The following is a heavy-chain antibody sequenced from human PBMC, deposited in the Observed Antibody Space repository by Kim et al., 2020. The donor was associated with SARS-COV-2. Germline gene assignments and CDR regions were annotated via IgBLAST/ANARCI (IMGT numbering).Heavy chain of an antibody. V-gene: IGHV1-3*01. D-gene: IGHD6-19*01. Sequence: ASVKVSCKASGYTFTSYAMHWVRQAPGQRLEWMGWINAGNGNTKYSQKFQGRVTITRDTSASTAYMELSSLRSEDTAVYYCARASTIAVAGMDYFDYWGQGTLVTVSS. J-gene: IGHJ4*02. CDR2: INAGNGNT. CDR1: GYTFTSYA. CDR3: ARASTIAVAGMDYFDY.